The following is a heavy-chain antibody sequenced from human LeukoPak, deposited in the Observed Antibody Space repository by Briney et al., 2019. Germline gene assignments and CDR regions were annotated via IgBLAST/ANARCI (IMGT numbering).Heavy chain of an antibody. CDR2: IYHSGST. J-gene: IGHJ4*02. CDR1: GYSISSGYY. Sequence: SETLSLTCTVSGYSISSGYYWGWIRQPPGKGLEWIGSIYHSGSTYYNPSLKSRVTISVDTSKNQFSLKLSSVTAADTTVYYCARQNDFWSGYTDYWGQGTLVTVSS. D-gene: IGHD3-3*01. V-gene: IGHV4-38-2*02. CDR3: ARQNDFWSGYTDY.